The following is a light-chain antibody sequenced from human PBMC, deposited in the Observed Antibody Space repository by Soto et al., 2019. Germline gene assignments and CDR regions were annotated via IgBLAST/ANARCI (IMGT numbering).Light chain of an antibody. CDR1: QSVSSSF. CDR2: ATS. V-gene: IGKV3-20*01. J-gene: IGKJ1*01. Sequence: EILLTQSPATLSLSPGEGATLSCRASQSVSSSFLAWYQQQPGQAPRLLIYATSRRAPGIPDRFSGSGSGTDFTLTISRLEPEDFAVYYCHQFDSSLTFGQETKVEIK. CDR3: HQFDSSLT.